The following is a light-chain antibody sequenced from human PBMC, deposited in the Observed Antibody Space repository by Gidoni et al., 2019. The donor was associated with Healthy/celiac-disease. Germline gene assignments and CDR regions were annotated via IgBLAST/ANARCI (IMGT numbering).Light chain of an antibody. CDR1: QSVSSSY. CDR3: QQYGSSPT. Sequence: EIELTQSPGTLSLSPGERATLSCRASQSVSSSYLACYQQKPGQAPRLLIYGASSRATGIPDMFSGSGSGTDFTLTISRLEPEDFAVYYCQQYGSSPTFGQXTKVEIK. V-gene: IGKV3-20*01. J-gene: IGKJ1*01. CDR2: GAS.